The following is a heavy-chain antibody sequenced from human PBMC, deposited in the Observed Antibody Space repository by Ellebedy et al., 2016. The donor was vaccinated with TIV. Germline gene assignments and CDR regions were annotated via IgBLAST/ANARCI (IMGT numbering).Heavy chain of an antibody. J-gene: IGHJ6*02. D-gene: IGHD4-11*01. Sequence: GESLKISCQGSGYRFTNYWIGWVRLLPGKGLEWMGIIYPGDSDTKYSPSFQGQVTISVDKSVTTAYLQWSSLKASDSAMYYCARPYTMDVWGQGTTVTVSS. CDR3: ARPYTMDV. CDR1: GYRFTNYW. V-gene: IGHV5-51*01. CDR2: IYPGDSDT.